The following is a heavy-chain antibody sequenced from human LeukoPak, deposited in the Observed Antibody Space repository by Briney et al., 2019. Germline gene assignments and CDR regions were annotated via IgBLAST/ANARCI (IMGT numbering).Heavy chain of an antibody. V-gene: IGHV1-46*01. CDR2: INPSGGST. CDR1: GYTFTSYY. CDR3: ARRGFGETTGDYYYYMDV. D-gene: IGHD3-10*01. J-gene: IGHJ6*03. Sequence: ASVKVSCKASGYTFTSYYMHWVRQAPGQGLEWMGIINPSGGSTSYAQKFQGRVTMTRDTSTSTVYMELSSLRSEDTAVYYCARRGFGETTGDYYYYMDVWGKGTTVTVSS.